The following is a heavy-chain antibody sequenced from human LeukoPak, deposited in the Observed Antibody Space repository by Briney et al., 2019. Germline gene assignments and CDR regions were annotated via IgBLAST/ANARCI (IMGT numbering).Heavy chain of an antibody. CDR3: AREPIPAAISCYFDY. D-gene: IGHD2-2*01. Sequence: GGSLRLSCAASGFTFSSYAMHWVRQAPGKGLEWVAVISYDGSNKYYADSVKGRFTISRDNSKNTLYLQMNSLRAEDTAVYYCAREPIPAAISCYFDYWGQGTLVTVSS. V-gene: IGHV3-30*04. CDR1: GFTFSSYA. CDR2: ISYDGSNK. J-gene: IGHJ4*02.